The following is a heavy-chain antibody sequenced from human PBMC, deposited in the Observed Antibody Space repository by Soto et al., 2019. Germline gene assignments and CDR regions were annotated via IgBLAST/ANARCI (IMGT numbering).Heavy chain of an antibody. CDR1: GLALSNLW. J-gene: IGHJ4*02. CDR3: LVVITPWSFDH. D-gene: IGHD3-22*01. Sequence: EVQLVESGGGLAQPGGSLRLSCAASGLALSNLWKHWVRQAPGKGLVWVSRISSDGTDTNYADSVKGRFTISRDNAKNTLYLQMTSLKAEDTAVYYCLVVITPWSFDHWGQGALVTVSS. CDR2: ISSDGTDT. V-gene: IGHV3-74*01.